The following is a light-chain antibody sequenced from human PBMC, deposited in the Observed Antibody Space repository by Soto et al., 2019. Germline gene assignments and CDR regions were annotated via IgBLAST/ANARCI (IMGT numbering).Light chain of an antibody. Sequence: EIALTQSPGTLSLSTGERVTLSCRASQSVNSSYLAWYQHKPGQAPRLLIYGASTRATGIPDRFSGSGSGTDFTLTIARLEPGDFAVYYCQQYGNSPQTFGQGTKVDNK. CDR1: QSVNSSY. J-gene: IGKJ1*01. CDR2: GAS. V-gene: IGKV3-20*01. CDR3: QQYGNSPQT.